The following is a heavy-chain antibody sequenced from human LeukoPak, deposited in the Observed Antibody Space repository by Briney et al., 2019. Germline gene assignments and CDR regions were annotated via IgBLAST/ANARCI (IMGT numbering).Heavy chain of an antibody. CDR2: IYYSGST. CDR1: GGSISSYY. Sequence: SETLSLTCTVSGGSISSYYWSWIRRPPGKGLEWIGYIYYSGSTNYNPSLKSRVTISVDTSKNQFSLKLSSVTAADTAVYYCASSYSSGWRRFDYWGQGTLVTVSS. D-gene: IGHD6-19*01. V-gene: IGHV4-59*01. CDR3: ASSYSSGWRRFDY. J-gene: IGHJ4*02.